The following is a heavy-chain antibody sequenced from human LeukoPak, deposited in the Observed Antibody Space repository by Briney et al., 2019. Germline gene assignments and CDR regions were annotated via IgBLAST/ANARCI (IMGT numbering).Heavy chain of an antibody. Sequence: SETLSLTCTVSGGSISSYHWSWIRQPPGKELEWIGYIYYSGSTNYNPSLKSRVTISVDTSKNQFSLQLTSVTAADTAVYYCAREDGSGSSYYYYYYMDVWGKGTTVTVSS. J-gene: IGHJ6*03. CDR3: AREDGSGSSYYYYYYMDV. V-gene: IGHV4-59*01. CDR2: IYYSGST. D-gene: IGHD3-22*01. CDR1: GGSISSYH.